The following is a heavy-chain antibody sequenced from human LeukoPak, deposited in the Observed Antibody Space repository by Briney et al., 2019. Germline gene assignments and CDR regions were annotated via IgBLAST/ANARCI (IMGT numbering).Heavy chain of an antibody. Sequence: SETLSLTCTVSGGSISSGSYYWSWIRQPPGKGLEWIGEINHSGSTNCNPSLKSRVTISVDTSKNQFSLKLSSVTAADTAVYYCARHFTMVRGVIIKVFDYWGQGTLVTVSS. CDR1: GGSISSGSYY. J-gene: IGHJ4*02. CDR2: INHSGST. D-gene: IGHD3-10*01. CDR3: ARHFTMVRGVIIKVFDY. V-gene: IGHV4-39*01.